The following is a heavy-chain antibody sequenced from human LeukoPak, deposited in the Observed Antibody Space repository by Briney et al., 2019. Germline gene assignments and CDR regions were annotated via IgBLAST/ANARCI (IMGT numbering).Heavy chain of an antibody. CDR2: ISSVGST. CDR3: ARDQYTSNWYVHH. J-gene: IGHJ1*01. D-gene: IGHD4-11*01. Sequence: GGSLRRSCAASGFTVSSNYMSWVRQAPGKGLEWVSLISSVGSTYYADSVKGRFTISRDNSKNTLYLQMNSLRAEDTAVYYCARDQYTSNWYVHHWGQGTLVTVSS. V-gene: IGHV3-53*01. CDR1: GFTVSSNY.